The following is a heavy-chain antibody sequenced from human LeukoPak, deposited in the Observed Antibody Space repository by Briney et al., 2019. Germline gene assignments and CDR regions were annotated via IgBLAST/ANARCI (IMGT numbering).Heavy chain of an antibody. D-gene: IGHD3-3*01. CDR2: INSDGSST. J-gene: IGHJ3*02. CDR1: GFTFSSYR. CDR3: AREYYDFWSGYPGAFDI. Sequence: QPGGSLRLSCAASGFTFSSYRMHWVRQAPGKGLVWVSRINSDGSSTSYADSVKGRFTISRDNAKNTLYLQMNSLRAEDTAVYYCAREYYDFWSGYPGAFDIWGQGTMVTVSS. V-gene: IGHV3-74*01.